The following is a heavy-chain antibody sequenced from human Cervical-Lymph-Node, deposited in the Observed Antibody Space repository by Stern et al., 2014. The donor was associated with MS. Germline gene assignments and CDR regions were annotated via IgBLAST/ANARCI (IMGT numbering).Heavy chain of an antibody. CDR2: IFWDDEK. Sequence: QVTLRESGPTLVKPTQTLTLTCTFSGFSLSTDRVGVGWIRQPPGKALEWLALIFWDDEKRYSPSLKNRLTITKDTSKNQVVLTMTKMDPVDTATYYCARSYGDYGGFLLGYWGQGALVTVSS. CDR1: GFSLSTDRVG. V-gene: IGHV2-5*02. CDR3: ARSYGDYGGFLLGY. D-gene: IGHD4-17*01. J-gene: IGHJ4*02.